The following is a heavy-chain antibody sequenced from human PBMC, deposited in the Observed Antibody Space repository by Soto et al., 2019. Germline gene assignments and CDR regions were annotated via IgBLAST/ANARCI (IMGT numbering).Heavy chain of an antibody. CDR3: ARVIRYPDRVATISCYYYGMDV. CDR1: VGTFSSYA. CDR2: IIPIFGTV. J-gene: IGHJ6*02. D-gene: IGHD5-12*01. V-gene: IGHV1-69*13. Sequence: SVKVSCKASVGTFSSYAISWVRQAPGQGLEWVGGIIPIFGTVNDAQKFQGRVTITADESTSTAYMELSSLRSEDTAVYYCARVIRYPDRVATISCYYYGMDVSGQGSTVTVSS.